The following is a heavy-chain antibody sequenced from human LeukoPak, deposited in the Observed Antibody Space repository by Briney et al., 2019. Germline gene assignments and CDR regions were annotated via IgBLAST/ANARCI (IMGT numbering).Heavy chain of an antibody. CDR1: GFTFSSYG. CDR3: AKDMGNGEVDY. CDR2: IWYDGSNK. V-gene: IGHV3-33*06. D-gene: IGHD7-27*01. J-gene: IGHJ4*02. Sequence: GGSLRLSXAASGFTFSSYGMHWVRQAPGKGLEWVAVIWYDGSNKYYADSVKGRFTISRDNSKNTLYLQMNSLRAEDTAVYYCAKDMGNGEVDYWGQGTLVTVSS.